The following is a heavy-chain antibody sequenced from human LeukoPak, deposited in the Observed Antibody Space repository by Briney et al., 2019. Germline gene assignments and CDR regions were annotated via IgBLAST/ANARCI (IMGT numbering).Heavy chain of an antibody. CDR2: INPDGSAP. D-gene: IGHD5-12*01. V-gene: IGHV3-74*01. CDR1: GFTFSTSW. J-gene: IGHJ6*04. Sequence: GGSLRLSCTASGFTFSTSWMHWVRQAPGEGLVWVSRINPDGSAPTYADSVKGRFTISRDTSKNTLFLQMSSLRAEDTAVYFWARGYSGFGVYGMDVWGKGTTVTVSS. CDR3: ARGYSGFGVYGMDV.